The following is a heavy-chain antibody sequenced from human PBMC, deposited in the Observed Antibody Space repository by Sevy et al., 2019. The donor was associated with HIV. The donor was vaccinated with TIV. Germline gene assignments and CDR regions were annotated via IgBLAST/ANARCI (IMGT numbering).Heavy chain of an antibody. J-gene: IGHJ6*02. Sequence: SETLSLTCAVSNYSISNGYYWGWLRQPPGKGLEWIGYLYDTGSTNYNPSLESRVTISIDTSKNQFSLNLSYVTAADTAVYYCAREGGLVDYGMDVWGQGITVTVSS. CDR1: NYSISNGYY. CDR2: LYDTGST. D-gene: IGHD3-9*01. CDR3: AREGGLVDYGMDV. V-gene: IGHV4-38-2*02.